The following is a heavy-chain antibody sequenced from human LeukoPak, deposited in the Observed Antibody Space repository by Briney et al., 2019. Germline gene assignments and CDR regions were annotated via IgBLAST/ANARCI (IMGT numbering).Heavy chain of an antibody. J-gene: IGHJ3*02. CDR3: ANLFAYYDFWSGYFGEVRDAFDI. V-gene: IGHV3-30*02. CDR1: GFTVSSNY. Sequence: PGGSLRLSCAASGFTVSSNYMSWVRQAPGKGLEWVAFIRYDGSNKYYADSVKGRFTISRDNSKNTLYLQMNSLRAEDTAVYYCANLFAYYDFWSGYFGEVRDAFDIWGQGTMVTVSS. CDR2: IRYDGSNK. D-gene: IGHD3-3*01.